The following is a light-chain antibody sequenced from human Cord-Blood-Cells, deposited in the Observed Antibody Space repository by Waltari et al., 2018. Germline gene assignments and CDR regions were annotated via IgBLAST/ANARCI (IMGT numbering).Light chain of an antibody. CDR1: QSLLHSDRKTY. CDR2: EVS. Sequence: DTVINQTPISLSVTPGQPASISCKSSQSLLHSDRKTYLYWYLQKPGQSPQLLIYEVSTRVSGVPDRFSGSGSGTDFTLKSSRVEDEDVGVYYCMQGIHLITFGQGTRLEIK. CDR3: MQGIHLIT. V-gene: IGKV2-29*02. J-gene: IGKJ5*01.